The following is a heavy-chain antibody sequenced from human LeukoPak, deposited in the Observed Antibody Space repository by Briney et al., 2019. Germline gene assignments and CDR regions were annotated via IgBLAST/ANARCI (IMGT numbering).Heavy chain of an antibody. J-gene: IGHJ6*02. Sequence: ASVKVSCKPSGYTFTSYYMHWVRQAPGQGLEWMGIINPSGGSTSYAQKFQGRVTMTRDTSTSTVYMELSSLRSEDTAVYYCARDVTMVRGVINYGMDVWGQGTTVTVSS. CDR2: INPSGGST. CDR3: ARDVTMVRGVINYGMDV. V-gene: IGHV1-46*01. CDR1: GYTFTSYY. D-gene: IGHD3-10*01.